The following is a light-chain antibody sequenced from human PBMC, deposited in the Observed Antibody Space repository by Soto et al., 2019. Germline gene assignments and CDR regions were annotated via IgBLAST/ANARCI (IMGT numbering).Light chain of an antibody. CDR2: DAS. J-gene: IGKJ5*01. V-gene: IGKV1-5*01. CDR1: QSISSW. CDR3: QQLHSYPVT. Sequence: EIPLTQSPSTLSASVGDRGTITCRASQSISSWLAWYQQKPGKAPKPLIYDASTLQNGVPSRFSGSGSGTDFTLTISSLQPEDSATYYCQQLHSYPVTFGHGTRLEIK.